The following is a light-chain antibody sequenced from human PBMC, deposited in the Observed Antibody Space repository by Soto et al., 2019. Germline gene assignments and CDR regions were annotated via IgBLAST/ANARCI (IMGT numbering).Light chain of an antibody. CDR1: SSDVGSYNL. CDR3: QSYDSSLSGYV. V-gene: IGLV2-14*02. Sequence: QSALTQPASVSGSPGQSITISCTGTSSDVGSYNLVSWYQQHPGNAPKLMIYEGSKRPSGVPDRFSGSKSGTSASLAITGLQAEDEAEYYCQSYDSSLSGYVFGTGTKLTVL. J-gene: IGLJ1*01. CDR2: EGS.